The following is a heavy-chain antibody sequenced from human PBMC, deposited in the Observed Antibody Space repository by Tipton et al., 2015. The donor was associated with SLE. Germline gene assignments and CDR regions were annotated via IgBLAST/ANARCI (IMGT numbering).Heavy chain of an antibody. Sequence: TLSLTCTVSGGPISRHYWSWIRQAPGKGLEWIGYIYYSGPTNYNPSLKSRVTMSIDTSRNQFSLNLGSVTAADTAIYYCAGQMQRCSACPKFFDYWGQGTLVTVSS. V-gene: IGHV4-59*08. CDR2: IYYSGPT. J-gene: IGHJ4*02. CDR3: AGQMQRCSACPKFFDY. CDR1: GGPISRHY. D-gene: IGHD6-19*01.